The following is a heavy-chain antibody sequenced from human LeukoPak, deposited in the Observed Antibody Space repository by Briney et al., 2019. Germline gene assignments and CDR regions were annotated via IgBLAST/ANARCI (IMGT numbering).Heavy chain of an antibody. V-gene: IGHV3-21*01. CDR2: ISSSSSYI. CDR1: GFTFSSYS. CDR3: ARDFTPRAAGIQDAFDI. Sequence: GGSLRLSRAASGFTFSSYSMNWVRQAPGKGLEWVSSISSSSSYIYYADSVKGRFTISRDNAKNSLYLQMNSLRAEDTAVYYCARDFTPRAAGIQDAFDIWGQGTMVTVSS. D-gene: IGHD6-13*01. J-gene: IGHJ3*02.